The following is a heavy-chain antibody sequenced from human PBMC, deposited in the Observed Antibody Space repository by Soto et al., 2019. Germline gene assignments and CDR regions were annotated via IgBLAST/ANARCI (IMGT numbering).Heavy chain of an antibody. CDR2: IIPVFGTP. J-gene: IGHJ6*02. CDR3: ARGDATKIVVTTYYAMDV. V-gene: IGHV1-69*12. CDR1: GGSLSNYG. Sequence: QVQLVQSGAGVKKPGSSVKVSCKASGGSLSNYGISWVRQAPGQGLEWMGAIIPVFGTPNYAQKFQDRVTITADESTTTVYMEVRSLTSEDTAVYYCARGDATKIVVTTYYAMDVWAKGPRSPSP. D-gene: IGHD3-22*01.